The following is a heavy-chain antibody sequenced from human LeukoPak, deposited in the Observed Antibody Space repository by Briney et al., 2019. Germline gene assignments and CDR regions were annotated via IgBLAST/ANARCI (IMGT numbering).Heavy chain of an antibody. Sequence: ASVKVSCKASGYTFTSYGIGWVRQAPGQGLEWMGWISAYNGNTNYAQKFQGRVTMTTDTSTSTAYMELRSLRSDETAVYYCARGYLSYSYGSYFDYWGQGTLVTVSS. J-gene: IGHJ4*02. CDR1: GYTFTSYG. CDR3: ARGYLSYSYGSYFDY. D-gene: IGHD5-18*01. CDR2: ISAYNGNT. V-gene: IGHV1-18*01.